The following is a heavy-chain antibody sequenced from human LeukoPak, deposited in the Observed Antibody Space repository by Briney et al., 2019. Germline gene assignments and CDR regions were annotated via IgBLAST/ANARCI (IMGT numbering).Heavy chain of an antibody. CDR1: GGSISSSSYY. V-gene: IGHV4-39*07. D-gene: IGHD5-24*01. Sequence: PSETLSLTCTVSGGSISSSSYYWGWIRQPPGKGLEWIGSIYYSGSTYYNPSLKSRVTISVDTSKNQFSLKLSSVTAADTAVYYCARRVVEMATHGAFDIWGQGTMVTVSS. CDR2: IYYSGST. CDR3: ARRVVEMATHGAFDI. J-gene: IGHJ3*02.